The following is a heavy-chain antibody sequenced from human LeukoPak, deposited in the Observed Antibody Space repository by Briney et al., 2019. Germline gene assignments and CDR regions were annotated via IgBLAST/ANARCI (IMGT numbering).Heavy chain of an antibody. CDR1: GGTFSSYA. J-gene: IGHJ3*02. CDR2: IIPIFGTA. CDR3: ARGDYKGIDAFDI. V-gene: IGHV1-69*05. D-gene: IGHD4-11*01. Sequence: SVKVSCKASGGTFSSYAISWARQAPGQGLEWMGGIIPIFGTANYAQKFQGRVTITTDESTSTAYMELSSLRFEDTAVYYCARGDYKGIDAFDIWGQGTMVTVSS.